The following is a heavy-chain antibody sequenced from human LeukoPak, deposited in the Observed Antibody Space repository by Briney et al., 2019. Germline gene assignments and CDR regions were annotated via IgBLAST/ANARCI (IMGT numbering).Heavy chain of an antibody. CDR3: VRGGIRVSGLDAFDI. V-gene: IGHV3-13*01. J-gene: IGHJ3*02. CDR2: LGTGGDT. D-gene: IGHD5/OR15-5a*01. Sequence: GGSLRLSCAASGFSIRSYDMYWVRQVLGKGLEWVSALGTGGDTHYPGSVKGRFTISRENAKNSLYLQMSSLRAEDTAVYYCVRGGIRVSGLDAFDIWGQGTMVTVSS. CDR1: GFSIRSYD.